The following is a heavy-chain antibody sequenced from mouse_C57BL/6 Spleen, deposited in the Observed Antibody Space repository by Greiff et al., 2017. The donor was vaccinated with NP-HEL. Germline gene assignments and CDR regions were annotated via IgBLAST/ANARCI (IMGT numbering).Heavy chain of an antibody. D-gene: IGHD2-2*01. J-gene: IGHJ3*01. V-gene: IGHV1-26*01. CDR2: INPNNGGT. CDR1: GYTFTDYY. CDR3: ASWYGYEGAWFAY. Sequence: EVQLQQSGPELVKPGASVKISCKASGYTFTDYYMNWVKQSHGKSLEWIGDINPNNGGTSYNQKFKGKATLTVDKSSSTAYMELRSLTSEDSAVYYCASWYGYEGAWFAYWGQGTLVTVSA.